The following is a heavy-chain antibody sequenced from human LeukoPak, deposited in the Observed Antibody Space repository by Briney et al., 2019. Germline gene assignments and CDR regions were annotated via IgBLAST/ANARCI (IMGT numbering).Heavy chain of an antibody. Sequence: GGSLRLSCAASGFTFSGYGMHWVRQAPGKGLEWVAVIWYGGSNKYYADSVKGRFTISRDNSKNTLYLQMNSLRAEDTAVYYCAKARYSSSWSPTDYYYYMDVWGKGTTVTVSS. CDR2: IWYGGSNK. V-gene: IGHV3-30*02. CDR3: AKARYSSSWSPTDYYYYMDV. D-gene: IGHD6-13*01. J-gene: IGHJ6*03. CDR1: GFTFSGYG.